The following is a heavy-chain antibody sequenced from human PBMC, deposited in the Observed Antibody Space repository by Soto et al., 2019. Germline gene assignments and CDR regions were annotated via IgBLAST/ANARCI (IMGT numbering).Heavy chain of an antibody. J-gene: IGHJ4*02. CDR3: ARCPDGAAVAGYYFDY. CDR2: TYYRNKWYN. CDR1: GDSVSSNSAA. Sequence: QSQTLSLTCAISGDSVSSNSAAWNWIRQSPSRGLEWVGRTYYRNKWYNDDAVSVKSRITINPDTSKNQLYLQLNSVTAEDTAVYYCARCPDGAAVAGYYFDYWGQGTLVTVSS. D-gene: IGHD6-19*01. V-gene: IGHV6-1*01.